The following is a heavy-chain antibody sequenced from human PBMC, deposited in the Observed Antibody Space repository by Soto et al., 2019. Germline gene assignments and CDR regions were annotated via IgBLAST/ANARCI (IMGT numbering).Heavy chain of an antibody. J-gene: IGHJ5*01. D-gene: IGHD4-4*01. CDR3: ARLIGNSWLDS. CDR1: GGSMSSFY. V-gene: IGHV4-59*08. Sequence: PSETLSLTCTVSGGSMSSFYWNWFRQPPGRGLEWIGYVHYSGSTNYNPSLKSRVTISVDTSKNQISLQLNSVTPDDTAVYYCARLIGNSWLDSWGQGTLVTVSS. CDR2: VHYSGST.